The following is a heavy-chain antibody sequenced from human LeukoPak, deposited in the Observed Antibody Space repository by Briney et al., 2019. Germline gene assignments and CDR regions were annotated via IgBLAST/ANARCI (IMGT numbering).Heavy chain of an antibody. V-gene: IGHV4-4*07. CDR2: IYTSGST. D-gene: IGHD3-22*01. J-gene: IGHJ4*02. CDR3: ASTSGSGDYYYDY. Sequence: PSETLSLTCTVSSDSISTYYWSWIRQPAGKGLEWIGRIYTSGSTNYNPSLKSRVTMSVDTSKNQFSLKLSSVTAADTAVYYCASTSGSGDYYYDYWGQGTLVTVSS. CDR1: SDSISTYY.